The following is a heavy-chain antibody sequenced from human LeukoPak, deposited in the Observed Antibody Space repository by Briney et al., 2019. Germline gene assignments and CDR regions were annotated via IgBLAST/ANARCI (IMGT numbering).Heavy chain of an antibody. CDR2: ISGSGGST. CDR3: AKDPGITMVRGVPIENY. CDR1: GFTFSSYA. V-gene: IGHV3-23*01. J-gene: IGHJ4*02. D-gene: IGHD3-10*01. Sequence: PGGSLRLSCAASGFTFSSYAMSWVRQAPGKGLEWVSAISGSGGSTYYADSVKGRFTIPRDNSKNTLNLQMNSLRAEDTAVYYCAKDPGITMVRGVPIENYWGQGTLVTVSS.